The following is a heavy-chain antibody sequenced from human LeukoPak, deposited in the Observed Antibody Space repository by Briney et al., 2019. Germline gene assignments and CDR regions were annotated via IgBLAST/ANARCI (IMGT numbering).Heavy chain of an antibody. CDR2: IYHSGST. V-gene: IGHV4-39*01. D-gene: IGHD3/OR15-3a*01. CDR1: GGSISSSNYY. Sequence: PSETLSLTCTVSGGSISSSNYYWGWIRQPPGMGLEWIGSIYHSGSTTYYPSLKSRVTISVDTSKNQFSLKLNSVTAADTAIYDCARRYVCDLWTGYRARYFDYWGQGALVTVSS. J-gene: IGHJ4*02. CDR3: ARRYVCDLWTGYRARYFDY.